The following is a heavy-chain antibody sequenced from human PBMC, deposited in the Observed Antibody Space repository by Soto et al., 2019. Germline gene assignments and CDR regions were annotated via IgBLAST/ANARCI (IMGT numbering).Heavy chain of an antibody. J-gene: IGHJ6*02. Sequence: SETLSLTCAVYGGSFSGYYWSWIRQPPGKGLEWIGEINHSGSTNYNPSLKSRVTISVDTSKNQFSLKLSSVTAADTAVYYCARGRRRRQQLVLSHYYYGMDVWGQGTTVTVSS. CDR1: GGSFSGYY. V-gene: IGHV4-34*01. CDR3: ARGRRRRQQLVLSHYYYGMDV. D-gene: IGHD6-13*01. CDR2: INHSGST.